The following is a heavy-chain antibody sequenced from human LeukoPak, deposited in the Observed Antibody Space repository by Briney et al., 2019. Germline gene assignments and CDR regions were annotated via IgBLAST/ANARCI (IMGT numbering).Heavy chain of an antibody. CDR1: GGSISSSSYY. Sequence: PSETLSLTCTVSGGSISSSSYYWGWIRQPPGKGLEWIGSIYYSGSTYYNPSLKSRVTISVDTSKNQFSLKLSSVTAADTAVYYCAKDSVVPAPFLFDYWGQGTLVTVSS. V-gene: IGHV4-39*02. CDR3: AKDSVVPAPFLFDY. CDR2: IYYSGST. J-gene: IGHJ4*02. D-gene: IGHD2-2*01.